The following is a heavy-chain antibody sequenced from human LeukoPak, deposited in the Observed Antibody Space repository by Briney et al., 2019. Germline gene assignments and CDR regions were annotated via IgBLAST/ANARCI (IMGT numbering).Heavy chain of an antibody. Sequence: PSETLSLTCAVYGGSFSGYYWSWIRQPPGKGLEWIGEINHSGSTNYNPSLKSRVTISVDTSKNQFSLKLSSVTAADTAVYYCARGGVVVDAFDIWGQGTMVTVSS. V-gene: IGHV4-34*01. CDR3: ARGGVVVDAFDI. D-gene: IGHD2-15*01. J-gene: IGHJ3*02. CDR1: GGSFSGYY. CDR2: INHSGST.